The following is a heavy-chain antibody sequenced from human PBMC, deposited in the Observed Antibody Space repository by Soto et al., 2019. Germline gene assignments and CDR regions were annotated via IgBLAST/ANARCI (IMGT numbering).Heavy chain of an antibody. V-gene: IGHV4-59*01. CDR3: AREVDYGMDV. CDR2: IYYSGST. J-gene: IGHJ6*02. CDR1: GGSISSYY. Sequence: PSETLSLTCTVSGGSISSYYWSWIRQPPGKGLEWIGYIYYSGSTNYNPSLKSRVTISVDTSKNQFSLKLSSVTAADTAVYYCAREVDYGMDVWGQGTTVTVSS.